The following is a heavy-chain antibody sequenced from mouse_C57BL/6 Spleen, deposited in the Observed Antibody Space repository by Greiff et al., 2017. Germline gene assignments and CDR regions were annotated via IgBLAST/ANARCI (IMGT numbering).Heavy chain of an antibody. J-gene: IGHJ4*01. CDR2: INPSSGYT. V-gene: IGHV1-4*01. CDR3: AMGDPHYYAMDY. Sequence: VQLQQSGAELARPGASVKMSCKASGYTFTSYTMHWVKQRPGQGLEWIGYINPSSGYTKYNQKFKDKATLTADKSSSTAYMQLSSLTSEDSAVYYCAMGDPHYYAMDYWGQGTSVTVSS. CDR1: GYTFTSYT.